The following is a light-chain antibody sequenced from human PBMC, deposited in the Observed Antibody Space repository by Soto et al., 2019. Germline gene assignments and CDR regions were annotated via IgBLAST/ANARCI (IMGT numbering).Light chain of an antibody. CDR1: SSNIGAGFD. V-gene: IGLV1-40*01. J-gene: IGLJ3*02. Sequence: QSVLTQPPSVSGAPGQRITISCTGSSSNIGAGFDVHWYQQLPGTAPKLLIFGNINRPSGVPDRFSGSKSGASASLAITGLQTEDEADYYCQSYDSSLSGSVFGRGTKVTVL. CDR3: QSYDSSLSGSV. CDR2: GNI.